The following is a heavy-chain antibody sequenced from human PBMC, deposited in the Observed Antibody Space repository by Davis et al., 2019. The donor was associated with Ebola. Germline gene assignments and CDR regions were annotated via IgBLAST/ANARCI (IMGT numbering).Heavy chain of an antibody. J-gene: IGHJ4*02. V-gene: IGHV3-23*01. CDR3: AKSDGMKDEDSGYYLSYFEN. CDR1: GGSFSGYY. Sequence: PSETLSLTCAVYGGSFSGYYWSWIRQPQGKGLEWVSAISGSGGSTYYADSVKGRFTISRDNSKNTLSLQLNSLRAEDTAVYYCAKSDGMKDEDSGYYLSYFENWGQGTLVIVSS. D-gene: IGHD3-22*01. CDR2: ISGSGGST.